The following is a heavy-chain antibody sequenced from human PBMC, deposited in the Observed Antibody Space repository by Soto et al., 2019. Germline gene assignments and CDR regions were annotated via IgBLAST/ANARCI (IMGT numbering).Heavy chain of an antibody. J-gene: IGHJ4*02. Sequence: GESLKISCKGSGYSFAGYWITWVRQKPGKGPEWMGRIDPSDSQTYYSPSFRGHVTISVTKSITTVFLQWSSLRASDTAMYYCARQIYDSDTGPNFQYYFDSWGQGTPVTVSS. CDR1: GYSFAGYW. V-gene: IGHV5-10-1*01. CDR3: ARQIYDSDTGPNFQYYFDS. CDR2: IDPSDSQT. D-gene: IGHD3-22*01.